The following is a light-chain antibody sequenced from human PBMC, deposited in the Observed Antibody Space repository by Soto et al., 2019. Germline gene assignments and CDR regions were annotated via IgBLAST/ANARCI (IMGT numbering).Light chain of an antibody. J-gene: IGKJ1*01. CDR2: LGS. CDR1: KSLLHSNGYNY. CDR3: MQTLQTPRT. V-gene: IGKV2-28*01. Sequence: DIVMTQSPLSLPVTPGEPASISCRPSKSLLHSNGYNYLDWYLQKPGQSPQLLIYLGSNRASGVPDRCSGSGSGTDFTLKISRVEAEDVGVYYCMQTLQTPRTFGQGTKVEIK.